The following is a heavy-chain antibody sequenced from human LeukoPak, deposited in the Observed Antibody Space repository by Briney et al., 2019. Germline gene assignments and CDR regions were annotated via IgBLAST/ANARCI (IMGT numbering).Heavy chain of an antibody. CDR3: SRSPHYSNHYYYYMDV. J-gene: IGHJ6*03. D-gene: IGHD4-11*01. CDR1: GYTFPVYY. Sequence: GASVKVSCKASGYTFPVYYMHWVRQAPGQGLEWMGWINPNSGGTNYAQRFQGRVTMTRDTSISTAYMELSRLRSDDTAVYYCSRSPHYSNHYYYYMDVWGKGTTVTVSS. CDR2: INPNSGGT. V-gene: IGHV1-2*02.